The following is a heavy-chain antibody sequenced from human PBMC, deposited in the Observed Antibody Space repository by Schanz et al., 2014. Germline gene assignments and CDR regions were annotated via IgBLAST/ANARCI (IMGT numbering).Heavy chain of an antibody. D-gene: IGHD2-2*01. CDR3: VKEGTVVAGYPRDH. CDR2: ISTGGGNT. Sequence: QVQLVESGGGVVQPGRSLRLSCAASGFTFNSYGMHWVRQAPGKGLEWVSAISTGGGNTYYTDSVKGRFTISRDNSRNTLYLQMSSLRAEDTAVYYCVKEGTVVAGYPRDHWGQGTLVTVSS. CDR1: GFTFNSYG. V-gene: IGHV3-NL1*01. J-gene: IGHJ4*02.